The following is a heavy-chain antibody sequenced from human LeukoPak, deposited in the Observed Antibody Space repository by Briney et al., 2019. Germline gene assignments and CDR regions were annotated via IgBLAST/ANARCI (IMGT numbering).Heavy chain of an antibody. J-gene: IGHJ4*02. CDR1: GYXFTDYW. CDR2: IYPADSDT. V-gene: IGHV5-51*01. D-gene: IGHD5-24*01. Sequence: GASLKISCQTAGYXFTDYWIGWVRQMPGKGLESMGIIYPADSDTTYSPSFQGQVTISADKSISTVYLQWSSLKASDTAMYYCARRMATREYFDYWGQGTLVTVSS. CDR3: ARRMATREYFDY.